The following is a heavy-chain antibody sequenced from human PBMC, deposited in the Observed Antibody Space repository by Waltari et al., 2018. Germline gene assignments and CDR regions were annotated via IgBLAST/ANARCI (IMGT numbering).Heavy chain of an antibody. CDR3: ARSSAAYGGQGMGVGWFDP. CDR2: IIPIFGTA. D-gene: IGHD2-15*01. V-gene: IGHV1-69*08. Sequence: QVQLVQSGAEVKKPGSSVKVSCKASGGTFSSYAISWVRQAPGQGLEWMGRIIPIFGTANYAQKFQGRVTITADKSTSTAYMELSSLRSEDTAVYYCARSSAAYGGQGMGVGWFDPWGQGTLVTVSS. J-gene: IGHJ5*02. CDR1: GGTFSSYA.